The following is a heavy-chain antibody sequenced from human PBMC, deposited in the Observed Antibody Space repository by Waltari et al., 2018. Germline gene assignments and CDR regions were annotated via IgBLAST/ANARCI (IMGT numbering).Heavy chain of an antibody. J-gene: IGHJ5*01. Sequence: EAQLLESGGGLVQPGGSLRLSCVVSGFTFSISTISWVRQAQGKGLEWVSGISGSGESTYYGETVEGRFTITRDNSKNTLYLQMSSLRGDDTGMYYCAKEGGRWLVANWFDFWGQGTLVTVSS. D-gene: IGHD6-19*01. CDR1: GFTFSIST. V-gene: IGHV3-23*01. CDR2: ISGSGEST. CDR3: AKEGGRWLVANWFDF.